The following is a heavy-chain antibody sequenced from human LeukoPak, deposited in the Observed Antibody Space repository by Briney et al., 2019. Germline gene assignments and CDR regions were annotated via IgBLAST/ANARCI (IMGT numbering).Heavy chain of an antibody. CDR1: GESLSGYY. D-gene: IGHD6-19*01. J-gene: IGHJ3*02. CDR2: INRSGSP. V-gene: IGHV4-34*01. Sequence: SETLSLTCAVFGESLSGYYWSWIRQPPGKGLEWIAEINRSGSPNYNPSLKSRVTMSVDTSKNQFSLKLSSVTAADTAVYYCARDSSGWYDAFDIWGQGTMVTVSS. CDR3: ARDSSGWYDAFDI.